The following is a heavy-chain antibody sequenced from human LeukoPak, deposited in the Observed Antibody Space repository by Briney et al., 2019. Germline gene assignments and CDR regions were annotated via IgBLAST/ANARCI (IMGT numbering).Heavy chain of an antibody. D-gene: IGHD5-18*01. Sequence: GRTLRLSCAASAFTFSRNGMHWVRQAPGKGLDWVAVIWFDGSNKLYADSVRGRFTISRDNSKNTLYLQMNSLRAEDTALYYCARAIGSWGYNYLDYWGQGTLVTVSS. CDR2: IWFDGSNK. CDR3: ARAIGSWGYNYLDY. V-gene: IGHV3-33*01. CDR1: AFTFSRNG. J-gene: IGHJ4*02.